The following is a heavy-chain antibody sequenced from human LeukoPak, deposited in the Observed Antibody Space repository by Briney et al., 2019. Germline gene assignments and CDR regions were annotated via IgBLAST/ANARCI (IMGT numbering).Heavy chain of an antibody. CDR2: IKSKTYGGTT. CDR3: TTATSY. Sequence: PGGSLRLSCAASGFTFSDAWMSWVRQSPGKGLEWVGRIKSKTYGGTTDYAAPVKGRFSISRDDSKNTVYLQMNSLKTEDTAVYYCTTATSYWGEGCLVTVSS. V-gene: IGHV3-15*01. J-gene: IGHJ4*02. CDR1: GFTFSDAW.